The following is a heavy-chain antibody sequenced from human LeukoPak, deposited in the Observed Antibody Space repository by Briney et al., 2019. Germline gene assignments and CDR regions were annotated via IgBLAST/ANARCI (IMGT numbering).Heavy chain of an antibody. Sequence: PSETLSLTCAVYGGSFSGYYWSWIRQPPGKGLEWIGEINHSGSTNYNPSLKSRVTISVDTSKNQFSLKLSSVTAADTAVYYCARGRYYYDSGSYFNWFDPWGQGTLVTVSS. CDR1: GGSFSGYY. CDR2: INHSGST. J-gene: IGHJ5*02. V-gene: IGHV4-34*01. CDR3: ARGRYYYDSGSYFNWFDP. D-gene: IGHD3-10*01.